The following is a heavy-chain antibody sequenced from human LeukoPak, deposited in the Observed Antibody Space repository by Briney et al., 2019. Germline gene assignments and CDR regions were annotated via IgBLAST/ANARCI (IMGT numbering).Heavy chain of an antibody. CDR2: ISSSSSYI. Sequence: PGGSLRLSCAASGFTFSSYSMNWVRQAPGKGLEWVSSISSSSSYIYYADSAKGRFTISRDNAKNSLYLQMNSLRAEDTAVYYYARASGSYHFDYWGQGTLVTVSS. CDR1: GFTFSSYS. D-gene: IGHD1-26*01. CDR3: ARASGSYHFDY. J-gene: IGHJ4*02. V-gene: IGHV3-21*01.